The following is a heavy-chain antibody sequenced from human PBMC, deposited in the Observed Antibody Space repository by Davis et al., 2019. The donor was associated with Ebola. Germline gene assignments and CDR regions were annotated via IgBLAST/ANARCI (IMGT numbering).Heavy chain of an antibody. Sequence: GESLKISCAFSGFSASSYSMNWVRQAPGKGLEWVSYISSTSRTIYYADSVKGRFTISRDNARNTLYLQMNSLRAEDTAVYYCSREVRGGFSPMDLWGTGTTVTVSS. V-gene: IGHV3-48*04. CDR1: GFSASSYS. CDR2: ISSTSRTI. J-gene: IGHJ6*04. CDR3: SREVRGGFSPMDL. D-gene: IGHD5-18*01.